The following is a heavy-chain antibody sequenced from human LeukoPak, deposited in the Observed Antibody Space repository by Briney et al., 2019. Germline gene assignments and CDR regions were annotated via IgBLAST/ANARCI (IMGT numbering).Heavy chain of an antibody. CDR2: IYTSGST. CDR1: GGSISSSSYY. V-gene: IGHV4-61*02. CDR3: ARDRPSDAFDI. J-gene: IGHJ3*02. Sequence: SETLSLTCTVSGGSISSSSYYWSWIRQPAGKGLEWIGRIYTSGSTNYNPSLKSRVTMSVDTSKNQFSLKLSSVTAADTAVYYCARDRPSDAFDIWGQGTMVTVSS.